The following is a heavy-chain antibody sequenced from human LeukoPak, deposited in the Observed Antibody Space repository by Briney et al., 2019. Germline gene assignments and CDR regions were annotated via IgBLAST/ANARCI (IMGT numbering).Heavy chain of an antibody. D-gene: IGHD3-22*01. CDR2: ISGSGGST. J-gene: IGHJ4*02. Sequence: GGSLRLSCAASGFTFSSYAMSWVRQAPGKGLEWVSAISGSGGSTYYADSVKGRFTISRDNSKNTLYLQMNSLRAEDTAVYYCAKDLANYYDSSGYYWGWGQGTLVTVSS. CDR1: GFTFSSYA. CDR3: AKDLANYYDSSGYYWG. V-gene: IGHV3-23*01.